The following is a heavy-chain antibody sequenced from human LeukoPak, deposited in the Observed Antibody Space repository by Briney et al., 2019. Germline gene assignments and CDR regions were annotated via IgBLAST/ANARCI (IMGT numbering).Heavy chain of an antibody. CDR3: ARLGDSGYDWSSQPIDY. CDR1: GYSFTSYW. CDR2: IYPGDSDT. J-gene: IGHJ4*02. V-gene: IGHV5-51*01. Sequence: GESLKISCKGSGYSFTSYWIGWVRQMPGKGLEWMGIIYPGDSDTRYSPSFQGQVTISADKSISTAYLQWSSLKASDTAMYYCARLGDSGYDWSSQPIDYWGQGTLVTVSS. D-gene: IGHD5-12*01.